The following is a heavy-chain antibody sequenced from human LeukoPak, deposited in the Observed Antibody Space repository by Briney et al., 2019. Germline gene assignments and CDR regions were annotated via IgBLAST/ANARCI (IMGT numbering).Heavy chain of an antibody. CDR2: ISGRDGST. Sequence: GRSLRLSCAASGFTFNNYALSWVHQTPAKGLEWVSAISGRDGSTCYADSVNGRFTISRDNSKDTLYLRMNSLRAEDTAVYYCEKGRYTSSWYNFDYWGQGTLVTVSS. CDR1: GFTFNNYA. V-gene: IGHV3-23*01. CDR3: EKGRYTSSWYNFDY. D-gene: IGHD6-13*01. J-gene: IGHJ4*02.